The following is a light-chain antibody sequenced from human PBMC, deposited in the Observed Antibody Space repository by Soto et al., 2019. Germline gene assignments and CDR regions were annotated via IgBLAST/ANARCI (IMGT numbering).Light chain of an antibody. CDR3: CSYTTSNTRQIV. Sequence: QSVLIQPASVSGSPGQSITISCTGTSSDVGGYNYVSWYQQHPGKAPKFMIYDVSNRPSGVSNRFSGSKSGNTASLTISGLQAEDEADYYCCSYTTSNTRQIVFGTGTKLTVL. J-gene: IGLJ1*01. CDR2: DVS. V-gene: IGLV2-14*01. CDR1: SSDVGGYNY.